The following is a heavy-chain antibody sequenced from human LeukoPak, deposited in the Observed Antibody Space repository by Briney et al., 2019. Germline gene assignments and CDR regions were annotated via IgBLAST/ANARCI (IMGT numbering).Heavy chain of an antibody. D-gene: IGHD4-17*01. V-gene: IGHV1-69*02. J-gene: IGHJ2*01. Sequence: ASVKVSCKASGGTFSSYTISWVRQAPGQGLEWMGRIIPILGIANYAQKFQGRVTITADKSTSTAYMELSSLRSEDTAVYYCAVYYGRPSLDWYFDLWGRGTLVTVSS. CDR3: AVYYGRPSLDWYFDL. CDR2: IIPILGIA. CDR1: GGTFSSYT.